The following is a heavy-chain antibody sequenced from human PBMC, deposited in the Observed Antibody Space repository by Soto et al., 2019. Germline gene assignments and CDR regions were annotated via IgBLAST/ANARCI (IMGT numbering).Heavy chain of an antibody. J-gene: IGHJ6*02. D-gene: IGHD2-2*01. CDR3: ARSTSGDIVVVPAAKGYSSGWYQGYYHYGMDV. Sequence: ASVKVSCKASGGTFSSYAISWVRQAPGQGLEWMGGIIPIFGTANYAQKFQGRVTITADESTSTAYMELSSLRSEDTAVYYCARSTSGDIVVVPAAKGYSSGWYQGYYHYGMDVWGQGTTVTVSS. CDR2: IIPIFGTA. CDR1: GGTFSSYA. V-gene: IGHV1-69*13.